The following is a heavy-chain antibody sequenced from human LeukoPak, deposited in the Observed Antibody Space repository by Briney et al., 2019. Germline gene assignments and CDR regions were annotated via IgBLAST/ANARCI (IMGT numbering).Heavy chain of an antibody. J-gene: IGHJ6*03. CDR2: INHSGST. V-gene: IGHV4-34*01. CDR3: ARGRNLYSYGYGGPYYYYYMDV. D-gene: IGHD5-18*01. CDR1: GGSFSGYY. Sequence: SETLSLTCAVYGGSFSGYYWSWIRQPPGKGLEWIGEINHSGSTNYNPSLKSRVTISVDTSKSQFSLKLSSVTAADTAVYYCARGRNLYSYGYGGPYYYYYMDVWGKGTTVTVSS.